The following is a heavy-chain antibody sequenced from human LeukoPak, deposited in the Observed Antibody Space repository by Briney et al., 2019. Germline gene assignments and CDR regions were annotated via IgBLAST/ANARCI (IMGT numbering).Heavy chain of an antibody. D-gene: IGHD5-18*01. J-gene: IGHJ5*02. Sequence: VASVKVSCKASGGTFSSYATSWVRQAPGQGLEWMGGIIPIFGTANYAQKFQGRVTITTDESTSTAYMELSSLRSEDTAVYYCARRGYSYGLGPFDPWGQGTLSPSPQ. V-gene: IGHV1-69*05. CDR3: ARRGYSYGLGPFDP. CDR2: IIPIFGTA. CDR1: GGTFSSYA.